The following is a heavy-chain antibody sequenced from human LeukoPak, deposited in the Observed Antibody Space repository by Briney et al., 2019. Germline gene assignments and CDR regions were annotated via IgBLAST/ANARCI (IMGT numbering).Heavy chain of an antibody. V-gene: IGHV3-23*01. CDR3: TTGSGSYTRGAFDI. D-gene: IGHD1-26*01. CDR2: ISGTDSST. J-gene: IGHJ3*02. CDR1: DFTFSSYG. Sequence: GESLRLSCKGFDFTFSSYGMHWVRQAPGKGLEWVSAISGTDSSTYYADSVKGRFTISRDSSKSTLYLQMNSLKTEDTAVYYCTTGSGSYTRGAFDIWGQGTMVTVSS.